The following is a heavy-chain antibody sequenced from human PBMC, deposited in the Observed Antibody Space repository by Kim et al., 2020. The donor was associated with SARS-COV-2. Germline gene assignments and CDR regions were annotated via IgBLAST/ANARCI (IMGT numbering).Heavy chain of an antibody. CDR3: AKDPQVVPAAITPYYYYGMDV. Sequence: GGSLRLSCAASGFTFSSYGMHWVRQAPGKGLEWVAVISYDGSNKYYADSVKGRFTISRDNSKNTLYLQMNSLRAEDTAVYYCAKDPQVVPAAITPYYYYGMDVWGQGTTVTVSS. J-gene: IGHJ6*02. CDR2: ISYDGSNK. CDR1: GFTFSSYG. V-gene: IGHV3-30*18. D-gene: IGHD2-2*01.